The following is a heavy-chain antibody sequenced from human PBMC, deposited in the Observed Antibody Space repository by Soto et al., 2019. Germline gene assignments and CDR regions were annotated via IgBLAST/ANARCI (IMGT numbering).Heavy chain of an antibody. V-gene: IGHV3-11*06. Sequence: GGSLRLSCAASGFTFSDYYMSWIRQAPGKGLEWVSYISSSSSYTNYADSVKGRFTISRDNAKNSLYLQMNSLRAEDTAVYYCARHHIPNYDSSGYYLGYWGQGTLVTVSS. CDR2: ISSSSSYT. D-gene: IGHD3-22*01. CDR1: GFTFSDYY. J-gene: IGHJ4*02. CDR3: ARHHIPNYDSSGYYLGY.